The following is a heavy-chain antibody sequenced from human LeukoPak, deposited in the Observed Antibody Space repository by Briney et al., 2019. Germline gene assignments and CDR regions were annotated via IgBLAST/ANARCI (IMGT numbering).Heavy chain of an antibody. Sequence: GGSLRLSCAASGFTFSSYAMSWVRQAPGKGLEWVSAISGSGGSAYYADSVKGRFTISRDNSKNTLYLQMNSLRAEDTAVYYCAKDSMVRGVINSAIYYWGQGTLVTVSS. CDR2: ISGSGGSA. D-gene: IGHD3-10*01. V-gene: IGHV3-23*01. CDR1: GFTFSSYA. J-gene: IGHJ4*02. CDR3: AKDSMVRGVINSAIYY.